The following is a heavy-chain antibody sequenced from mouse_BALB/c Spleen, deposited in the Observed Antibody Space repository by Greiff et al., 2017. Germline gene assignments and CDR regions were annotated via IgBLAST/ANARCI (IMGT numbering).Heavy chain of an antibody. Sequence: DVKLVESGPDLVKPSQSLSLTCTVTGYSITSDYSWHWIRQFPGNKLEWMGYIHYSGSTNYNPSLKSRISITRDTSKNQFFLQLNSVTTEDTATYYCARGDYYDYVLDDWGQGTTLTVSS. CDR2: IHYSGST. CDR3: ARGDYYDYVLDD. V-gene: IGHV3-1*02. CDR1: GYSITSDYS. J-gene: IGHJ2*01. D-gene: IGHD2-4*01.